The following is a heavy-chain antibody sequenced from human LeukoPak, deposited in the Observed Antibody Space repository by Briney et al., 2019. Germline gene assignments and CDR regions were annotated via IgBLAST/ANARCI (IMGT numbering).Heavy chain of an antibody. CDR1: GGSFSIYY. V-gene: IGHV4-34*01. J-gene: IGHJ4*02. CDR2: INHSGST. D-gene: IGHD4-17*01. CDR3: ARVLPPEVTTVTSPNFDY. Sequence: SETLSLTCAVSGGSFSIYYWSWIRQPPGKGLEWIGEINHSGSTNYNPSLKSRVTISVDTSKNQFSLKLSSVTAAETDLYYCARVLPPEVTTVTSPNFDYWGQGTLVTVSS.